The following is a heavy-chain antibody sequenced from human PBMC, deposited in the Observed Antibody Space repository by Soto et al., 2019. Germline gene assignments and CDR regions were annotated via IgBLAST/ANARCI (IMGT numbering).Heavy chain of an antibody. D-gene: IGHD3-16*02. CDR1: GFTVSSNY. J-gene: IGHJ4*02. Sequence: GGSLRLSCAASGFTVSSNYMSWVRQAPGKGLEWVSVIYSGGSTYYADSVKGRFTISRDNSKNTLYLQMNSLRAEDTAVYYCARANYYYIWGSYRYTPAIYFDYWGQGTLVTVSS. V-gene: IGHV3-66*01. CDR3: ARANYYYIWGSYRYTPAIYFDY. CDR2: IYSGGST.